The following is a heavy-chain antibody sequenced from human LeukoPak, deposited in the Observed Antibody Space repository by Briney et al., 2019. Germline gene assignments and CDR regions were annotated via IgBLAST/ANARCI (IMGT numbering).Heavy chain of an antibody. CDR3: AGHSSGYYYVPL. D-gene: IGHD3-22*01. Sequence: GASVKVSCKASGGTFSSYAISWVRQAPGQGLEWMGGIIPIFGTANYAQKFQGRVTITADKSTSTAYMELSSLRSEDTAVYYCAGHSSGYYYVPLWGQGTLVTVSS. V-gene: IGHV1-69*06. J-gene: IGHJ4*02. CDR1: GGTFSSYA. CDR2: IIPIFGTA.